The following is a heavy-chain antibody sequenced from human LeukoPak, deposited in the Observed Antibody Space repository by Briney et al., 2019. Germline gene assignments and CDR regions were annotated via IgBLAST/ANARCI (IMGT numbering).Heavy chain of an antibody. J-gene: IGHJ4*02. CDR3: TTRISPF. CDR1: GFIFNTFW. CDR2: IKSKTDGGTT. V-gene: IGHV3-15*07. Sequence: GGSLRLSCEGSGFIFNTFWMNWVRQAPGKGLEWVGRIKSKTDGGTTDYAAPVKGRFTISRDDSKNTLYLQMNSLKTEDTAVYYCTTRISPFWGQGTLVTVSS.